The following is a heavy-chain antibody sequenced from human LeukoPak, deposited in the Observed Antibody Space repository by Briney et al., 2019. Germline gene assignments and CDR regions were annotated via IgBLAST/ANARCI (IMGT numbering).Heavy chain of an antibody. CDR3: ARTEYNSGFDC. CDR1: GFTFSSYW. D-gene: IGHD5-18*01. V-gene: IGHV3-74*01. Sequence: GSLRLSCAASGFTFSSYWMHWVRQTPGKGLVWVSRINSDGSGASYADSVKGRFTISRDNAKNTLYLQMNSLRPEDTAVYYRARTEYNSGFDCWGQGTLVTVSS. CDR2: INSDGSGA. J-gene: IGHJ4*02.